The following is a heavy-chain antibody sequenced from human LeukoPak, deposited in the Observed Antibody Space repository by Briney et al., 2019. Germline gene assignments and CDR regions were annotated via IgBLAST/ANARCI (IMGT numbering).Heavy chain of an antibody. CDR1: GCTVGGTY. V-gene: IGHV3-53*01. J-gene: IGHJ4*02. D-gene: IGHD6-19*01. CDR2: IFDAGRT. CDR3: AGATKWLAHDF. Sequence: GGSLRLSCAASGCTVGGTYMSWVRQAAGKGWQWVSTIFDAGRTTYADSVQGRFTISRDSYMNTLFLQMNSLRADDTAVYYCAGATKWLAHDFWGQGILVTVSS.